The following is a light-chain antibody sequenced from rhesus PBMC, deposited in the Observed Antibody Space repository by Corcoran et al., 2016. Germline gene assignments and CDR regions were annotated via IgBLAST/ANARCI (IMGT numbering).Light chain of an antibody. Sequence: DIQMTQSPSSLSASVGDRVTITCRASQGITNDLAWYQQKPGETPKLLIYEASSLQSGIPTRFIGSGSGTDFTLTISSLQSEDVATYYCQHYYSTPWTFGQGTKVEIK. V-gene: IGKV1-25*01. J-gene: IGKJ1*01. CDR2: EAS. CDR3: QHYYSTPWT. CDR1: QGITND.